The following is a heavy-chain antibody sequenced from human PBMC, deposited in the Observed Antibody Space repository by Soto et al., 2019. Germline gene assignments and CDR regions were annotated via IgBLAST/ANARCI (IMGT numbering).Heavy chain of an antibody. D-gene: IGHD6-19*01. CDR1: GYTFNSFD. CDR2: MSPNSGST. J-gene: IGHJ4*02. Sequence: ASVKVSCKASGYTFNSFDINWVRQATGQGPEWMGRMSPNSGSTDYAEKFQGRVTTTRDTSTNTVYMELSSLRSEDTAVYYCARGSPYSSGWFGDFDYWGQGTLVTVSS. V-gene: IGHV1-8*01. CDR3: ARGSPYSSGWFGDFDY.